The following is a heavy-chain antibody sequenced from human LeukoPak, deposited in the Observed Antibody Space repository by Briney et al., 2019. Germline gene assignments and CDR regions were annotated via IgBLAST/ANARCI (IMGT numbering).Heavy chain of an antibody. CDR2: IYSGGTA. CDR1: EFTVSNKY. J-gene: IGHJ3*02. D-gene: IGHD6-13*01. Sequence: PGGSLRLSCAASEFTVSNKYISWVRQAPGKGLGWVSVIYSGGTAYYADSVKGRFTISRDNSKNTLYLQMNSLRAEDTAVYYCASSLYSTGWSLNSGSFDIWGQGTMVTVSS. CDR3: ASSLYSTGWSLNSGSFDI. V-gene: IGHV3-53*01.